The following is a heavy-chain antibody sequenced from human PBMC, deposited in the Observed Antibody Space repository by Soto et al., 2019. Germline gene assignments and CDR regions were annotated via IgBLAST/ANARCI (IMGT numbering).Heavy chain of an antibody. CDR1: GYTFTSYG. CDR3: ARDVRGGYYYYYGMDV. J-gene: IGHJ6*02. V-gene: IGHV1-18*04. Sequence: QVQLVQSGAEVKKPGASVKVSCKASGYTFTSYGISWVRQAPGQGLEWMGWISAYNGNTNYAQKLQGRVTMTTDTSTSTAYMELRSLRSDDTAVYYCARDVRGGYYYYYGMDVWGQGTTVTVSS. CDR2: ISAYNGNT. D-gene: IGHD3-16*01.